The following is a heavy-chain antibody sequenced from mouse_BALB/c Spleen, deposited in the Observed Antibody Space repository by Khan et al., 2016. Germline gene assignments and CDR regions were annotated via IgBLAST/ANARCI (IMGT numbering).Heavy chain of an antibody. Sequence: VQLQQSGGDLVKPGGSLKLSCAASGFTFSSYGMSWVRQTPDKRLEWVATISSVGDYIYYPDNVKGRFTISRDNAKNTLYVQMSSLKSEDTAMFYCASHLTGSFAYWGQGTLVTVST. D-gene: IGHD4-1*01. J-gene: IGHJ3*01. CDR2: ISSVGDYI. CDR1: GFTFSSYG. V-gene: IGHV5-6*01. CDR3: ASHLTGSFAY.